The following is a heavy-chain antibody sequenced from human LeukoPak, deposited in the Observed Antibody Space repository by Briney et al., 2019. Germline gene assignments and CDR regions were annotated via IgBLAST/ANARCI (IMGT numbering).Heavy chain of an antibody. CDR1: GASISSGDYY. CDR3: ARESQRAIRGLLLIWFDP. CDR2: IYYSGST. V-gene: IGHV4-30-4*01. D-gene: IGHD3-10*01. J-gene: IGHJ5*02. Sequence: SETLSLTCTVSGASISSGDYYWSWIRQPPGKGLEWIGNIYYSGSTDYNPSLKSRFSISGDTSKNQFSLKLSSVTAADTAVYYCARESQRAIRGLLLIWFDPWGQGTPVTVSS.